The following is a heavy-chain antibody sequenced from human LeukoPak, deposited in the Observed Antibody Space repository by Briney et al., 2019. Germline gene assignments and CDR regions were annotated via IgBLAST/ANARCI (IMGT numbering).Heavy chain of an antibody. V-gene: IGHV4-39*01. CDR3: ARHVVGGTCYSALNI. CDR2: IYYTGST. J-gene: IGHJ3*02. CDR1: GXSISSSSYY. Sequence: SETLSLTWTVSGXSISSSSYYWGWIRQPPGKGLEWIGSIYYTGSTYYNPSLESRVTISMDTSTHQFSLKVTSVTAADTAVYYCARHVVGGTCYSALNIWGQGTMVTVSS. D-gene: IGHD2-15*01.